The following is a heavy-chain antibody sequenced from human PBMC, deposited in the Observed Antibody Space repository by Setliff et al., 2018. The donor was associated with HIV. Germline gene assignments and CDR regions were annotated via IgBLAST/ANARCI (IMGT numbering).Heavy chain of an antibody. CDR2: IYHSGST. CDR3: ARAPTGSLFDY. CDR1: GYSISSGYY. Sequence: SETLSLTCAVSGYSISSGYYWGWIRQPPGKGLEWIGSIYHSGSTNYNPSLKSRVTMSVDTSKNQFSLKLSSVTAADTAVYYCARAPTGSLFDYWGQGTLVTVSS. V-gene: IGHV4-38-2*01. J-gene: IGHJ4*02.